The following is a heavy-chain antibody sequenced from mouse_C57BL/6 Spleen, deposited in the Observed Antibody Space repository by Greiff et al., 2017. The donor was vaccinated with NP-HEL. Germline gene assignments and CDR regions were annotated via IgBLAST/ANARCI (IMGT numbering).Heavy chain of an antibody. CDR3: TRQFYDGYLDY. D-gene: IGHD2-3*01. CDR2: IRNKANNHAT. Sequence: EVKVVESGGGLVQPGGSMKLSCAASGFTFSDAWMDWVRQSPEKGLEWVAEIRNKANNHATYYAESVKGRFTISRDDSKSSVYLQMNSLRAEDTGIYYCTRQFYDGYLDYWGQGTTLTVSS. J-gene: IGHJ2*01. CDR1: GFTFSDAW. V-gene: IGHV6-6*01.